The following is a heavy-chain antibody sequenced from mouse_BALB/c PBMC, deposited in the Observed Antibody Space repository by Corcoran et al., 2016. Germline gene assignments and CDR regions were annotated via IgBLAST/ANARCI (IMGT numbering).Heavy chain of an antibody. CDR3: ARHYRYEGGFFDV. CDR2: ISYDGSN. CDR1: GYSIPSGYY. J-gene: IGHJ1*01. V-gene: IGHV3-6*02. Sequence: VQLQESGPGLVKRSQSRSLTCSVTGYSIPSGYYWNWIRQFPGNKLEWMGYISYDGSNNYNPSLKNRISITRDTSKNQFFLKLNSVTTEDTATYYCARHYRYEGGFFDVWGAGTTVTVSS. D-gene: IGHD2-14*01.